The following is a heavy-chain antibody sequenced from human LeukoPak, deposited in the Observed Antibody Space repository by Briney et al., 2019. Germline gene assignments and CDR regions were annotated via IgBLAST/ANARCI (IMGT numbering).Heavy chain of an antibody. CDR2: IYTSGST. V-gene: IGHV4-4*07. D-gene: IGHD1-26*01. Sequence: SETLSLTRTVSGGSISSYYWSWIRQPAGKGLEWIGRIYTSGSTNYNPSLKSRVTMSVDTSKNQFSLKLSSVTAADTAVYYCARVGTSNDAFDIWGQGTMVTVSS. CDR3: ARVGTSNDAFDI. CDR1: GGSISSYY. J-gene: IGHJ3*02.